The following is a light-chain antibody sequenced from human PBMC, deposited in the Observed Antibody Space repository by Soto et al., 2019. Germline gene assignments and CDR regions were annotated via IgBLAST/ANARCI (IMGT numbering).Light chain of an antibody. CDR2: GAS. CDR1: QTVRSNY. CDR3: QQYGTSPT. J-gene: IGKJ1*01. V-gene: IGKV3-20*01. Sequence: EIVLTQSPGTLSLSPGERATLSCRASQTVRSNYLAWYQQIPGQAPRLLIYGASSRATGIPDRFSGSGSGTDFTLTISRLDPEDFAVYYCQQYGTSPTFGQGTRVEVK.